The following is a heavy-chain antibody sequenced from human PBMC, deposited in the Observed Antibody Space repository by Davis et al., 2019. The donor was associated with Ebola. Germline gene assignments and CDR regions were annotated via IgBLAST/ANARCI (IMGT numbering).Heavy chain of an antibody. Sequence: MPSETLSLTCTVSGGSISSYYWSWIRQPPGKGLEWIGYIYYSGSTNYNPSLKSRVTISVDTSKNQFSLKLSSVTAADTAVYYCARHPGPAGMAIDYWGQGTLVTVSS. CDR1: GGSISSYY. J-gene: IGHJ4*02. D-gene: IGHD6-13*01. CDR3: ARHPGPAGMAIDY. CDR2: IYYSGST. V-gene: IGHV4-59*08.